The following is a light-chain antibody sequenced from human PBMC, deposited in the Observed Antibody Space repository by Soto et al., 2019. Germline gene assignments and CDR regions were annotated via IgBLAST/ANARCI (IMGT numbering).Light chain of an antibody. Sequence: EIVLTQSPGTLSLSPGERATLSCRASQTITPTFLAWYQQKPGQAPRLLIYGASTRATGTPARFSGSGSGTEFTLTISSLQSEDFAVYYCQQYNNWPPWTFGQGTKVDIK. V-gene: IGKV3-15*01. CDR1: QTITPTF. J-gene: IGKJ1*01. CDR3: QQYNNWPPWT. CDR2: GAS.